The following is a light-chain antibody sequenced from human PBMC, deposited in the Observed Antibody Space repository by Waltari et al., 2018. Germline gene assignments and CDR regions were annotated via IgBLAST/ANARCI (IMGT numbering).Light chain of an antibody. Sequence: DIQMTQSPSPLSASLGDTVTISCRASQDISNYVAWYQQIPGKPPRLLVFEASTLQSGVPSRFFGRGSGTEFTLTIRSLQAEDVATYSCQSYNHAPLTFGGGTRVEIK. CDR2: EAS. V-gene: IGKV1-27*01. CDR1: QDISNY. CDR3: QSYNHAPLT. J-gene: IGKJ4*01.